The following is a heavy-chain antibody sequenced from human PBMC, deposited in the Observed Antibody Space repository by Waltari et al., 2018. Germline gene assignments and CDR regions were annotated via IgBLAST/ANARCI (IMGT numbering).Heavy chain of an antibody. Sequence: QVQLVESGGGVVQPGRSLRLSCAASGFTFSSYAMHWVRQAPGKGLEWVAVISYDGSNKYYADSVKGRFTISRDNSKNTRYLQMNSLRAEDTAVYYCARGAGLELGDGAFDIWGQGTMVTVSS. D-gene: IGHD1-7*01. CDR2: ISYDGSNK. J-gene: IGHJ3*02. CDR1: GFTFSSYA. CDR3: ARGAGLELGDGAFDI. V-gene: IGHV3-30-3*01.